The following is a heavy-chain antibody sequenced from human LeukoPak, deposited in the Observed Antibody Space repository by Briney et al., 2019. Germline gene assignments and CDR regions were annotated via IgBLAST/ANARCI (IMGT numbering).Heavy chain of an antibody. Sequence: GASVKVSCKASGYTFTSYDINWVRQATGQGLEWMGWINPNSGGTNYAQKFLGRVTMTRDTSISTPYMELSRLRSDDTAMYYCALGTTNPYYFDFWGQGALVTVSS. CDR1: GYTFTSYD. V-gene: IGHV1-2*02. D-gene: IGHD1-26*01. J-gene: IGHJ4*02. CDR2: INPNSGGT. CDR3: ALGTTNPYYFDF.